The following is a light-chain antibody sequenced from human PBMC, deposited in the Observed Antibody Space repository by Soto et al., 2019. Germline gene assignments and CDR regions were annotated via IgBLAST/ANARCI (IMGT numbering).Light chain of an antibody. CDR2: HNY. V-gene: IGLV1-47*01. CDR1: SSNIGSDF. J-gene: IGLJ1*01. Sequence: QSALTQPPSASGTPGQRVTISCSGSSSNIGSDFVYWYQQLPGTAPKLLIYHNYQRPSGVPDRFSGSKSGTSGSLAISDLRSEDEADYYCSAWDDSLSAYVFGAGTNVTVL. CDR3: SAWDDSLSAYV.